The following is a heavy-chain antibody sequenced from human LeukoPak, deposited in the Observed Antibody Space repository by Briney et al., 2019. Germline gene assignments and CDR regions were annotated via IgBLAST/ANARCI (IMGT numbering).Heavy chain of an antibody. V-gene: IGHV3-15*01. CDR3: TTYYFGSGNYGLIRY. J-gene: IGHJ4*02. D-gene: IGHD3-10*01. CDR2: IRSKTDDGTT. Sequence: GCAVSLPHADSRFTFRNAWMSWVRQAPAKGREWVGRIRSKTDDGTTDYTTPVKGRFTISRDDSKNTVYLQMNSLNPEDTAVYYCTTYYFGSGNYGLIRYWGQGTLVTISS. CDR1: RFTFRNAW.